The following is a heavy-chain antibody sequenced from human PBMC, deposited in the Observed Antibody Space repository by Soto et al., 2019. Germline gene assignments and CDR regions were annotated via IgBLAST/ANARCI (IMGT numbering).Heavy chain of an antibody. Sequence: QVQLVQSGAEVQKPGSSVKVSCKASGGTFSSYAISWVRQAPGQGLEWMGGIIPIFGTANYAQKFQGRVTITADKSTSTAYMELSSLRSEDTAVYYCARDLSSGSYEDWFDPWGQGTLVTVSS. CDR2: IIPIFGTA. CDR3: ARDLSSGSYEDWFDP. D-gene: IGHD1-26*01. CDR1: GGTFSSYA. V-gene: IGHV1-69*06. J-gene: IGHJ5*02.